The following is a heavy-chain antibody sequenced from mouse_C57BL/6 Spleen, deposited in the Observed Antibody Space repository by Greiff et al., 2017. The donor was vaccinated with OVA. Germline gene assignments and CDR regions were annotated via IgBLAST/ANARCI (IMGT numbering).Heavy chain of an antibody. V-gene: IGHV5-6*01. CDR3: ARQRTGNWFAC. CDR2: ISSGGSYT. CDR1: GFTFSSYG. Sequence: EVQGVESGGDLVKPGGSLKLSCAASGFTFSSYGMSWVRQTPDKRLEWVATISSGGSYTYYPDSVKGRFTITRDNAKNTLYLQMSSLKSEDTAMYYCARQRTGNWFACWGQGTLVTVSA. D-gene: IGHD4-1*01. J-gene: IGHJ3*01.